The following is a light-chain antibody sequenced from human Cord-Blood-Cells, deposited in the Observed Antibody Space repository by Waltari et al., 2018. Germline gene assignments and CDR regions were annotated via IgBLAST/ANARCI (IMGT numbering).Light chain of an antibody. Sequence: IRLNQGPDIQSATPKEQVTLTCRASQSIGSSLHWYQQKPDQSPKLLIKYASQSFSGVPSRFSGSGSGTDFTLTINSLEAEDAATYYCHQSSSLPITFGQGTRLEIK. CDR2: YAS. V-gene: IGKV6-21*01. CDR1: QSIGSS. J-gene: IGKJ5*01. CDR3: HQSSSLPIT.